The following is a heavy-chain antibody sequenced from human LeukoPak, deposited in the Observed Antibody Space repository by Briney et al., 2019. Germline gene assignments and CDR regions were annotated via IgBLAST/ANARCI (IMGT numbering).Heavy chain of an antibody. CDR3: ARGTYYYGSGGYHHFDY. CDR2: ISAYYGNT. V-gene: IGHV1-18*01. J-gene: IGHJ4*02. D-gene: IGHD3-10*01. Sequence: GASVTVSCKASGYTFSSYGIGWVRQARGEVLEWMGWISAYYGNTNYAQKLQGRVTMTTDTSTTTAYMELRSLRSDDTAVYYCARGTYYYGSGGYHHFDYWGQGTLVTVSS. CDR1: GYTFSSYG.